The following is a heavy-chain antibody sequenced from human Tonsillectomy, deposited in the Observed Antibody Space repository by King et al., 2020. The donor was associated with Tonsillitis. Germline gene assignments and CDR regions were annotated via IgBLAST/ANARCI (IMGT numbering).Heavy chain of an antibody. V-gene: IGHV5-51*01. CDR2: IYPGDSDI. J-gene: IGHJ3*02. Sequence: EGQLVQSGAEVKKPGESLKISCKGSGYSFTSYWIGWVRQMPGKGLEWMGSIYPGDSDIRYNTSFQGQFTISVDKSNNSAYLQWSSLKASDTATYYCARPLGISRWRPTIAFDIWGQGTMVTVSS. D-gene: IGHD6-13*01. CDR3: ARPLGISRWRPTIAFDI. CDR1: GYSFTSYW.